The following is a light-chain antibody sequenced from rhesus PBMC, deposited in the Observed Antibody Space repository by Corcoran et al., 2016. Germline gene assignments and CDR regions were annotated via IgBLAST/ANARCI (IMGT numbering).Light chain of an antibody. V-gene: IGKV4-1*01. CDR3: QQYYTSPYN. Sequence: DIVMTQSPDSLAVSLGERVTIDCKSSQSLLYSSNNQNYLAWYQQKPVQAPTLLIYLASTRESGVPNRFSGSGYGTEFTLTISGLQAEDVAVYYCQQYYTSPYNFGQGTKVEIK. CDR1: QSLLYSSNNQNY. J-gene: IGKJ2*01. CDR2: LAS.